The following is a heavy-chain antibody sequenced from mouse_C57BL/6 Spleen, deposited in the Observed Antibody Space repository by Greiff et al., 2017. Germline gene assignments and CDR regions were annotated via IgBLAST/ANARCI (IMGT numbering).Heavy chain of an antibody. J-gene: IGHJ3*01. CDR3: ARYDYVGAWFAY. D-gene: IGHD2-4*01. V-gene: IGHV1-26*01. Sequence: VQLKQSGPELVKPGASVKISCKASGYTFTDYYMNWVKQSHGKSLEWIGDINPNNGGTSYNQKFKGKATLTVDKSSSTAYMELRSLTSEDSAVXYCARYDYVGAWFAYWGQGTLVTVSA. CDR1: GYTFTDYY. CDR2: INPNNGGT.